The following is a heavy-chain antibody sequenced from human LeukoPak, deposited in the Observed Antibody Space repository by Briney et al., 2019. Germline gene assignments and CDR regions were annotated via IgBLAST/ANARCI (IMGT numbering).Heavy chain of an antibody. D-gene: IGHD5-18*01. J-gene: IGHJ4*02. CDR1: GFTFSSYG. CDR3: ARGSRGYSYGYGTDY. V-gene: IGHV3-30*03. CDR2: ISYDGSNK. Sequence: GGSLRLSCAASGFTFSSYGMHWVRQAPGKGLEWVAVISYDGSNKYYADSVKGRFTISRDNSKNTLYLQMNSLRAEDTAVYYCARGSRGYSYGYGTDYWGQGTLVTVSS.